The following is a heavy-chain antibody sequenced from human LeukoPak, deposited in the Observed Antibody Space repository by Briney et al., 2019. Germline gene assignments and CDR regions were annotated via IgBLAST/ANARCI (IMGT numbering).Heavy chain of an antibody. V-gene: IGHV3-33*08. CDR3: ARWGPGSYWGTDY. Sequence: GGSLRLSCAASGFTFSDSYMTWIRQAPGKGLEWVAFIRYDGSNKYYADSVKGRFTISRDNSKNTLYLQMNSLRAEDTAVYYCARWGPGSYWGTDYWGQGTLVTVSS. CDR2: IRYDGSNK. J-gene: IGHJ4*02. CDR1: GFTFSDSY. D-gene: IGHD3-10*01.